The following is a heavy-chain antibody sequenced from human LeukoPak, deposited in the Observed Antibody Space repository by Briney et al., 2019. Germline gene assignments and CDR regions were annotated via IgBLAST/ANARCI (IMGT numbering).Heavy chain of an antibody. Sequence: GASVKVSCKASGYSFTSYYIHWVRQAPGQGLKWMGIVNPSGGSTTYAQRFQGRVTMTRDTSTSTVYMDLSSLRSEDTAVYYCARLGFSGSYDYWGQGTLVTVSS. CDR1: GYSFTSYY. V-gene: IGHV1-46*01. J-gene: IGHJ4*02. CDR2: VNPSGGST. CDR3: ARLGFSGSYDY. D-gene: IGHD1-26*01.